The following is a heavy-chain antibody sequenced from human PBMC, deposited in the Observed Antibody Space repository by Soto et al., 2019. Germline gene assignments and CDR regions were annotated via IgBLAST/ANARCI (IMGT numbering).Heavy chain of an antibody. CDR2: IIPTLGKP. CDR1: GGNFNSHN. J-gene: IGHJ6*02. CDR3: ARWVGRYYYYYGMDV. V-gene: IGHV1-69*02. Sequence: GASVKVSCKASGGNFNSHNINWVRQAPGQGLEWMGRIIPTLGKPNYAQKFQGRVTISADTSTSTAYMELSSLNSDDTAVYYCARWVGRYYYYYGMDVWGQGTTVTVSS. D-gene: IGHD1-26*01.